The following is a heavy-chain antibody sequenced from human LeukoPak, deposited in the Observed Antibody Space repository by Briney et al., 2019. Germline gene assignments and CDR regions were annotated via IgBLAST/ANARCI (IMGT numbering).Heavy chain of an antibody. D-gene: IGHD3-22*01. CDR2: FYTSESI. CDR1: GDSISDYY. Sequence: SETLSLTCTVSGDSISDYYWSWIRQPAGKGLEWFGRFYTSESIDYNPSLKSRVIMSVDTSKNQFSLKLYSVTAADTAVYYCARDGDYYDSSGSFDSWGQGNLVTVSS. CDR3: ARDGDYYDSSGSFDS. V-gene: IGHV4-4*07. J-gene: IGHJ4*02.